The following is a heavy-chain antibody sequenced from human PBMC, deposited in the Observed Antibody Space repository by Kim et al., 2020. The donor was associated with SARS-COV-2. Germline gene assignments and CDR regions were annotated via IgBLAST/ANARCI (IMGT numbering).Heavy chain of an antibody. CDR1: GGSISSYY. V-gene: IGHV4-59*01. CDR2: IYYSGST. Sequence: SETLSLTCTVSGGSISSYYWSWIRQPPGKGLEWIGYIYYSGSTNYNPSLKSRVTVSLDTSKNQFSLKLSSVTAADTAVYYCARGTEVTIFGVVTYYGMDVWGQGTTVTVSS. CDR3: ARGTEVTIFGVVTYYGMDV. J-gene: IGHJ6*02. D-gene: IGHD3-3*01.